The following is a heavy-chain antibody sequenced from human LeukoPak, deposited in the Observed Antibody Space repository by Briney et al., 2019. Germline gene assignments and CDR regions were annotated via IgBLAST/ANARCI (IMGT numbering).Heavy chain of an antibody. J-gene: IGHJ3*01. CDR1: GFIFSDYS. D-gene: IGHD6-6*01. V-gene: IGHV3-21*01. CDR2: ISSSGAYI. CDR3: ARQTVARPVDL. Sequence: GGSLRLSCVASGFIFSDYSMDWVRQAPGKGLEWVSSISSSGAYIFYSDSVKGRFTISRDNAQRTLYLQMNSLRAGDTAVYYCARQTVARPVDLWGQGTMVAVSS.